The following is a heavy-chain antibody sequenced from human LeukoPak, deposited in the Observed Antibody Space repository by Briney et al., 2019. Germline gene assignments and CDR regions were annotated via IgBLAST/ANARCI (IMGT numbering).Heavy chain of an antibody. CDR2: IYYSGST. CDR3: ARGGYYGSGNDFRFDP. D-gene: IGHD3-10*01. J-gene: IGHJ5*02. V-gene: IGHV4-38-2*02. Sequence: SETLSLTCSVSGYSISSGYYWGWIRQPPGKGLEWIGSIYYSGSTYYNTSLKSRVTISVDTSKNQFSLKLSSVTAADTAIYYCARGGYYGSGNDFRFDPWGQGTLVTVSS. CDR1: GYSISSGYY.